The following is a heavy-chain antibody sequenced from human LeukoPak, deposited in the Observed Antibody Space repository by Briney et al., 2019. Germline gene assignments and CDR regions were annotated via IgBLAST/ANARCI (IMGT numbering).Heavy chain of an antibody. D-gene: IGHD3-10*01. CDR2: INPDSGGT. J-gene: IGHJ5*02. V-gene: IGHV1-2*06. CDR3: AREPATMARGVLLGRFDP. Sequence: ASVEVSCKASGGTFSSYAISCVRQAPGQGLEWMGQINPDSGGTNYAQKFQGRVTMTRDTSISTAYMELSRLRSDDTAVYYCAREPATMARGVLLGRFDPWGQGTLVTVSS. CDR1: GGTFSSYA.